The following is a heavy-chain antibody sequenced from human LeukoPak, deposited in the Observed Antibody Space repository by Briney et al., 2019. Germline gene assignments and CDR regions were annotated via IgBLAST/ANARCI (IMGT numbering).Heavy chain of an antibody. Sequence: PSETLSLTCAVYGGSFSGYYWSWIRQPPGKGLEWLGEINHSGSTNYNPSITSRVIISVDTSKNQFSLKLSSVTAADTAVYYCERGRAMRHYFDYWGQGTLVSVSS. CDR1: GGSFSGYY. CDR2: INHSGST. D-gene: IGHD5-18*01. CDR3: ERGRAMRHYFDY. V-gene: IGHV4-34*01. J-gene: IGHJ4*02.